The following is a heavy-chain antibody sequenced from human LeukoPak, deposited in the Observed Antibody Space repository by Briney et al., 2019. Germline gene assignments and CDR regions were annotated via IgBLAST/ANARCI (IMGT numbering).Heavy chain of an antibody. J-gene: IGHJ3*01. CDR3: ARVASTTRRHDAFDL. CDR1: GYTFTNYY. D-gene: IGHD1-1*01. V-gene: IGHV1-2*02. CDR2: INPNSGGT. Sequence: ASVKVSCKASGYTFTNYYMHWVRQAPGQGLEWMGWINPNSGGTIYAQKFQGRVTMTRDTSISTAYMELNRLRSDDTALYYCARVASTTRRHDAFDLWGQGTMVTVSS.